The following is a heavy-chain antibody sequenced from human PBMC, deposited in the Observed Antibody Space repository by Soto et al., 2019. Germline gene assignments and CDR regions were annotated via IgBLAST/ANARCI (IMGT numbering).Heavy chain of an antibody. CDR1: GYTFTSYG. CDR2: ISAYNGST. D-gene: IGHD3-3*01. V-gene: IGHV1-18*04. CDR3: ARDPGVGYDFWSGSDYYYYYGMDV. J-gene: IGHJ6*02. Sequence: ASVKVSCKASGYTFTSYGISWVRQAPGQGLEWMGWISAYNGSTNYAQKLQGRVTMTTDTSTSTAYMELRSLRSDDTAVYYCARDPGVGYDFWSGSDYYYYYGMDVWGQGTTVTVSS.